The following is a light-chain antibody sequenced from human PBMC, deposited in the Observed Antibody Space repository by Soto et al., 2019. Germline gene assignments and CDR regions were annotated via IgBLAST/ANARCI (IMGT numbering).Light chain of an antibody. CDR1: QSISNS. CDR3: QQYNGYWT. Sequence: DIQMTQSPSTLSASVGDRVTITCRASQSISNSLAWYQQKSGKAPKLLIYEASSLKSGVPSRFSGSGSGTEYTLTISSLQPDDSATYDCQQYNGYWTFGQGTKVEIK. V-gene: IGKV1-5*03. J-gene: IGKJ1*01. CDR2: EAS.